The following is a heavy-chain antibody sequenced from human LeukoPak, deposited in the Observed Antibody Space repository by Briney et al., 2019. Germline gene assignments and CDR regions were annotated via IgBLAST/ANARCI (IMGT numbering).Heavy chain of an antibody. Sequence: SETLSLTCAVYGGSFSGFYWSWVRQAPGKGLEWIGEINDSGSTIYNPSLKSRVTISADPSKNQASLQPTSVTAADTAVYYCARVPPREFNFDVGDYYYYGMDVWGQGTTVTVSS. CDR2: INDSGST. V-gene: IGHV4-34*01. D-gene: IGHD1-1*01. CDR1: GGSFSGFY. J-gene: IGHJ6*02. CDR3: ARVPPREFNFDVGDYYYYGMDV.